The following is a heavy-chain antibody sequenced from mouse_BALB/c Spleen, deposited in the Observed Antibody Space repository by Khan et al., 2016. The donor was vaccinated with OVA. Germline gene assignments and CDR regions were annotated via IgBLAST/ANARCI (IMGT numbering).Heavy chain of an antibody. J-gene: IGHJ1*01. V-gene: IGHV1-15*01. CDR1: GYTFTDYE. D-gene: IGHD2-2*01. Sequence: QVQLQQSGAELVRPGASVTLSCKASGYTFTDYEMHWVKQTPVHGLEWIGAIDPETGGTAYNQKFKGKATLTADKSSSTAYMEPRSLTTEDSAVYYCTRSDGYDGYFDVWGAGTTVTVSS. CDR3: TRSDGYDGYFDV. CDR2: IDPETGGT.